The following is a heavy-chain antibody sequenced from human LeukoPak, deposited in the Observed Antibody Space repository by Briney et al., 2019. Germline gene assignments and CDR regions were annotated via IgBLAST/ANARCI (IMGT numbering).Heavy chain of an antibody. CDR2: IYWDADT. J-gene: IGHJ3*02. CDR3: ARGNQLVAAADVFDT. Sequence: TGPTPVKPTQTLTLTCSFSGFSLSTTGEAVTWIRQPPAKALEWLAHIYWDADTRYSPPLGSRVTLTKDSSKQEVVFIITNMDPVNTAAYYCARGNQLVAAADVFDTRGAGTLVTVSS. CDR1: GFSLSTTGEA. D-gene: IGHD2-15*01. V-gene: IGHV2-5*02.